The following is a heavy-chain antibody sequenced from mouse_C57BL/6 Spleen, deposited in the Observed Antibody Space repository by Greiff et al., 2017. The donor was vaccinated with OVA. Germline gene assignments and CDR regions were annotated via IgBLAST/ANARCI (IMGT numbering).Heavy chain of an antibody. D-gene: IGHD1-1*01. J-gene: IGHJ2*01. CDR3: ARKATVVEGFDY. CDR2: IYPGDGDT. Sequence: QVQLKQSGPELVKPGASVKISCKASGYAFSSSWMNWVKQRPGKGLEWIGRIYPGDGDTNYNGKFKGKATLTADKSSSTAYMQLSSLTSEDSAVYFCARKATVVEGFDYWGQGTTLTVSS. CDR1: GYAFSSSW. V-gene: IGHV1-82*01.